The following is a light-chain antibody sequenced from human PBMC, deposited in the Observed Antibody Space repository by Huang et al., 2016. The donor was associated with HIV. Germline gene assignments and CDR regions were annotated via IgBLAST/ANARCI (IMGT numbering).Light chain of an antibody. V-gene: IGKV2-28*01. J-gene: IGKJ5*01. CDR1: QSLLYSNGYNS. CDR2: LCR. Sequence: DIVMTQSPLTLPVTPGESASISCRSNQSLLYSNGYNSLDWYVQKKGQSPQILIYLCRHRASGVPDRFSVTGSGTNFTLRISSVEAEDVGVYYCMQTLQIPITFGQGTRLEMK. CDR3: MQTLQIPIT.